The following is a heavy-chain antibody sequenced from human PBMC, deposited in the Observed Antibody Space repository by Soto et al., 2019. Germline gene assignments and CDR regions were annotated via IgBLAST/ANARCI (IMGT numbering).Heavy chain of an antibody. D-gene: IGHD6-13*01. V-gene: IGHV1-24*01. Sequence: ASVKVSCKVSGYTLTELSMHWVRQAPGKGLEWMGGFDPEDGETIYAQKFQGRVTMTEDTSTDTAYMELSSLRSEDMAVYYCATDRGGAAASYYYYGMDVWGQGTTVTVSS. CDR3: ATDRGGAAASYYYYGMDV. J-gene: IGHJ6*02. CDR2: FDPEDGET. CDR1: GYTLTELS.